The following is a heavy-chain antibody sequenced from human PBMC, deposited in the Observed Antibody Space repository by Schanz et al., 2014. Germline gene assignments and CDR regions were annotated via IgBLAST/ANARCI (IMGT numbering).Heavy chain of an antibody. CDR2: INTSGGSR. Sequence: VQLVESGGGLVQPGGSLRLSCAASGFSFSTHAMSWVRQAPGQGLEWVSGINTSGGSRYYAESVKGRFTISRDNSKNLVVLQMNRLRVDDTAVYYCTKEDATALWYFEHWGQGTLVTVSS. J-gene: IGHJ4*02. D-gene: IGHD6-13*01. CDR1: GFSFSTHA. CDR3: TKEDATALWYFEH. V-gene: IGHV3-23*04.